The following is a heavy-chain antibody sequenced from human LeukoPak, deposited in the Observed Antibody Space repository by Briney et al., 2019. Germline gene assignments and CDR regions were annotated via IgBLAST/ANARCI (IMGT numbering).Heavy chain of an antibody. V-gene: IGHV1-69*01. CDR2: IIPIFGTA. D-gene: IGHD5-24*01. CDR1: GGTFSSYA. J-gene: IGHJ4*02. CDR3: ARVFNVEMATTYYFDY. Sequence: GSSVKVSCKASGGTFSSYAISWVRQAPGQGLEWMGGIIPIFGTANYAQKFQGRVTITADESTSTAYMELSSLRSEDTAVYYCARVFNVEMATTYYFDYWGQGTLVTVSS.